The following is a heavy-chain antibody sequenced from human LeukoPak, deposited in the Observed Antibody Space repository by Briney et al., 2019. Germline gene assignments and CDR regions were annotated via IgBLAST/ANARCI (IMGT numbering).Heavy chain of an antibody. J-gene: IGHJ4*02. CDR1: GGSISSYY. CDR3: ARDLAGFDY. CDR2: IYHSGST. D-gene: IGHD6-25*01. Sequence: SETLSLTCTVSGGSISSYYWNWIRQPPGKGLEWIGYIYHSGSTNYNPSLKSRVTISLDTSKNQFSLKLTSVTAADTAVYHCARDLAGFDYWGQGTLATVSS. V-gene: IGHV4-59*01.